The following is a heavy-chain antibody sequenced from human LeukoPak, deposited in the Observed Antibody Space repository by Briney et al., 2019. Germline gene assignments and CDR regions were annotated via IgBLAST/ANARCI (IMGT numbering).Heavy chain of an antibody. V-gene: IGHV3-48*04. Sequence: GGSLRLSCEASGFSLSRFSMNWVRLAPGKGLEWVSYISSSSSTIYYADSVKGRFTISRDNAKNSLYLQMNSLRAEDTAVYYCARESEIRFLEWLFVFDYWGQGTLVTVSS. CDR1: GFSLSRFS. CDR3: ARESEIRFLEWLFVFDY. D-gene: IGHD3-3*01. J-gene: IGHJ4*02. CDR2: ISSSSSTI.